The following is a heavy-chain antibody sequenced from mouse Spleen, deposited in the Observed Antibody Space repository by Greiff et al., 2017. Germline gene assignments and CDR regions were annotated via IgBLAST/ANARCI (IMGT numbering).Heavy chain of an antibody. D-gene: IGHD1-1*01. CDR3: ARSPVVARDYAMDY. V-gene: IGHV1S81*02. CDR2: INPSNGRT. J-gene: IGHJ4*01. Sequence: QVQLQQPGAELVKPGASVKLSCKASGYTFTSYWMHWVKQRPGQGLEWIGEINPSNGRTNYNEKFKSKATLTVDKSSSTAYMQLSSLTSEDSAVYYCARSPVVARDYAMDYWGQGTSVTVSS. CDR1: GYTFTSYW.